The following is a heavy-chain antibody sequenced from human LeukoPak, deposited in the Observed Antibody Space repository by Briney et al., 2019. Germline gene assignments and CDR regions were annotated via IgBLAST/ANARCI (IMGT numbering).Heavy chain of an antibody. Sequence: GGSLRLSCAASGFIFGGYAMHWVRQAPGKGLQWLAVISYDGGKTYYADSVEGRFTISRDNSKSTVYLEINSLRSEDTAIYYCARGFNDFWSGSQLVYWGQGTLVTVSS. CDR2: ISYDGGKT. J-gene: IGHJ4*02. V-gene: IGHV3-30-3*01. D-gene: IGHD3-3*01. CDR1: GFIFGGYA. CDR3: ARGFNDFWSGSQLVY.